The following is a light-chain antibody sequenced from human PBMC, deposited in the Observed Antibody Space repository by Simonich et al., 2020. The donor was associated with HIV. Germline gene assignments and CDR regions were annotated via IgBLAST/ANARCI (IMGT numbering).Light chain of an antibody. CDR1: QSVSSY. CDR3: QQRSNWPPIT. CDR2: AAS. V-gene: IGKV3-11*01. Sequence: IVLTQSPATLSLSPGERATLACGASQSVSSYLAWYQQKPGQAPRLLIYAASNRATGIPARFSGSGSGTDFTLTISSLEPEDFAVYYCQQRSNWPPITFGQGTRLEIK. J-gene: IGKJ5*01.